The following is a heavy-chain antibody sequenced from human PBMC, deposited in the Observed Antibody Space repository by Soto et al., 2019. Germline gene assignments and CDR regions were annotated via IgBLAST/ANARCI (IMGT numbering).Heavy chain of an antibody. CDR1: EFSFSRSG. D-gene: IGHD5-12*01. Sequence: QVLLVESGGGVVQPGRSLRLSCAASEFSFSRSGMHWVRQAPGKGLEWVATISYDGSSKYYGESVKGRLTISRDNSKNTLYLQMSILRAADTAVYYCANDFSQSGTPDYSYYGMDVWGQGTTVTVSS. CDR2: ISYDGSSK. CDR3: ANDFSQSGTPDYSYYGMDV. J-gene: IGHJ6*02. V-gene: IGHV3-30*18.